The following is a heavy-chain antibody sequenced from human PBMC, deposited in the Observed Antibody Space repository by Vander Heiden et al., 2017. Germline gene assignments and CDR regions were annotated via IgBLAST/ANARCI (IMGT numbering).Heavy chain of an antibody. CDR1: GFTLTGYG. D-gene: IGHD3-10*01. Sequence: QVQLVESGGGVVQPGRSLRPPCSAPGFTLTGYGMHWGRQAPGKGLEWVAVLASDGSNNYYADSVKGRFTISRDNSKNTLFLQMNSLRTEDTAVYYCAKDRSSGRDYSDYWGQGTLVTVSS. CDR3: AKDRSSGRDYSDY. CDR2: LASDGSNN. J-gene: IGHJ4*02. V-gene: IGHV3-30*18.